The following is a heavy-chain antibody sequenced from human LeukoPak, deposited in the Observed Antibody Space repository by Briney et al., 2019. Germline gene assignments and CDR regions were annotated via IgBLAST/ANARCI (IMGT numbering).Heavy chain of an antibody. V-gene: IGHV1-2*02. Sequence: ASVTVSFKASGYTFTGYYMHWVRQAPGQGLEWMGWINPNSGGTNYAQKFQGRVTMTRDTSISTAYMELSRLRSDGTAVYYCARGDYYDSSGYLYYYYYYYMDVWGKGTTVTVSS. J-gene: IGHJ6*03. CDR3: ARGDYYDSSGYLYYYYYYYMDV. D-gene: IGHD3-22*01. CDR2: INPNSGGT. CDR1: GYTFTGYY.